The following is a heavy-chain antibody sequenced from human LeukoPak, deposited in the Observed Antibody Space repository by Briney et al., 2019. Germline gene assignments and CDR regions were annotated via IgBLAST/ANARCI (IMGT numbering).Heavy chain of an antibody. CDR1: GDSVSADSAT. Sequence: SRTLSLTCAISGDSVSADSATWNWIRQSLSRGLEWLGRTYYRSNRSKWSSDYALSVNSRITISPDTSKNDFSLQLNSVTPEDTAVYYCTRANYRAFDIWGQGTMVTVSS. J-gene: IGHJ3*02. D-gene: IGHD5-24*01. V-gene: IGHV6-1*01. CDR3: TRANYRAFDI. CDR2: TYYRSNRSKWSS.